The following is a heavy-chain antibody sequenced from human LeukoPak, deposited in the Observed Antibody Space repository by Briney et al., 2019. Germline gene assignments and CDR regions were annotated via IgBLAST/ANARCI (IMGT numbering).Heavy chain of an antibody. Sequence: SETLSLTCAVYGGSSSGYYWSWIRQPPGKGLEWVGEINHSGSTNYNPSLKSRVTISVDTSKNQFSLKPSSVTAADTAVYYCARPIAVAGTGEYYFDYWGQGTLVTVSS. CDR1: GGSSSGYY. CDR3: ARPIAVAGTGEYYFDY. D-gene: IGHD6-19*01. V-gene: IGHV4-34*01. CDR2: INHSGST. J-gene: IGHJ4*02.